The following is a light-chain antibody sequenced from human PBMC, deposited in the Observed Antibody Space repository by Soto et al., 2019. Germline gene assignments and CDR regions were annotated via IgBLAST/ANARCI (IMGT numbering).Light chain of an antibody. Sequence: EIVLTQSPGTLSLTPGERATLSCRASQSVSSSHLAWYQQKPGQAPRLLIFGASYRATGIPARFSGSGSGTEFNLTISSLQSEDFAVYFCQQYDDWLRLTFGGGTKVDIK. V-gene: IGKV3D-15*01. CDR2: GAS. CDR3: QQYDDWLRLT. J-gene: IGKJ4*01. CDR1: QSVSSSH.